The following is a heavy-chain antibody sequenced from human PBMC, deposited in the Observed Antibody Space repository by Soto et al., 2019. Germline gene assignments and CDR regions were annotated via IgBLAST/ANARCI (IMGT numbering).Heavy chain of an antibody. D-gene: IGHD2-2*01. CDR3: ARVQIVVVPAAFHDAFDI. CDR1: GGSFSGYY. CDR2: INHSGST. V-gene: IGHV4-34*01. Sequence: SETLSLTCAVYGGSFSGYYWSWIRQPPGKGLEWIGEINHSGSTNYNPSLKSRVTISVDTSKNQFSLKLSSVTAADTAVYYCARVQIVVVPAAFHDAFDIWGQGTMVTVSS. J-gene: IGHJ3*02.